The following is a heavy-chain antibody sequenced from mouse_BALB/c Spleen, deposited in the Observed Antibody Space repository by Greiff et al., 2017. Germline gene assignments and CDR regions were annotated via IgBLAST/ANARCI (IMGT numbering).Heavy chain of an antibody. CDR2: ISYSGST. J-gene: IGHJ4*01. CDR1: GYSITSDYA. V-gene: IGHV3-2*02. D-gene: IGHD3-1*01. CDR3: ARRSSGYAMDY. Sequence: EVKLMESGPGLVKPSQSLSLTCTVTGYSITSDYAWNWIRQFPGNKLEWMGYISYSGSTSYNPSLKSRISITRDTSKNQFFLQLNSVTTEDTATYYCARRSSGYAMDYWGQGTSVTVSS.